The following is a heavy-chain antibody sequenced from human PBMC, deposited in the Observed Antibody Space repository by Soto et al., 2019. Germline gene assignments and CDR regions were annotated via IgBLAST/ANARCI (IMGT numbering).Heavy chain of an antibody. CDR3: ERDNWKYRPRFDY. J-gene: IGHJ4*02. CDR2: TYYRSKWYN. V-gene: IGHV6-1*01. CDR1: GYSVSINISA. D-gene: IGHD1-7*01. Sequence: PSQTLSLTCAISGYSVSINISAFNLIRHSPSRGLEWLGRTYYRSKWYNDYAVSVKSRITINPDTSKNQFSLQLNSVTPEDTAVYYCERDNWKYRPRFDYWGQGTMVTVSS.